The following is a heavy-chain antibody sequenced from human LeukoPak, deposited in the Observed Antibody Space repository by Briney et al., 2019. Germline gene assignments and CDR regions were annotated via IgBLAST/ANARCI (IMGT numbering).Heavy chain of an antibody. J-gene: IGHJ5*02. CDR2: IYYSGST. CDR1: GGPISSYY. D-gene: IGHD3-10*01. V-gene: IGHV4-59*01. Sequence: PSETLSLTCTVSGGPISSYYWSWIRQPPGKGLEWIGYIYYSGSTNYNPSLKSRVTISVDTSKNQFSLKLSSVTAADTAVYYCARVADYYGSGSYPERGWFDPWGQGTLVTVSS. CDR3: ARVADYYGSGSYPERGWFDP.